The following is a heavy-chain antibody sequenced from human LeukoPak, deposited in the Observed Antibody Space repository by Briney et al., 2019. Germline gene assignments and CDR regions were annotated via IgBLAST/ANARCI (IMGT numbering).Heavy chain of an antibody. V-gene: IGHV3-30*04. CDR1: GFTFSSYA. J-gene: IGHJ3*02. D-gene: IGHD1-26*01. CDR2: ISYDGSNK. CDR3: ASLHSGSYNDAFDI. Sequence: GGSLRLSCAAPGFTFSSYAMHWGRQAPGKGVGWGAVISYDGSNKYYADSVKGRFTISRDNSKNTLYLQMNSLRAEDTAVYYCASLHSGSYNDAFDIWGQGTMVTVSS.